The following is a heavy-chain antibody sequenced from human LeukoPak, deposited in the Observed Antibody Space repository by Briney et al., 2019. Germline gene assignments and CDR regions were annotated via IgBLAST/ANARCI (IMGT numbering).Heavy chain of an antibody. Sequence: ASVKVSCKASGGTFSSYAISWVRQAPGQGLEWMGWISAYNGNTNYAQKLQGRVTMTTDTSTSTAYMELRSLRSDDTAVYYCARDRHIVVVTAIPVLYYYYGMDVWGQGTTVTVSS. D-gene: IGHD2-21*02. CDR1: GGTFSSYA. J-gene: IGHJ6*02. CDR2: ISAYNGNT. CDR3: ARDRHIVVVTAIPVLYYYYGMDV. V-gene: IGHV1-18*01.